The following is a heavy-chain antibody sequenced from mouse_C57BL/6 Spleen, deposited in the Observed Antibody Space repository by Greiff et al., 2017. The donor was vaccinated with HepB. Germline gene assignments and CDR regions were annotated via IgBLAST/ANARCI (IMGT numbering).Heavy chain of an antibody. CDR2: IWWDDDK. V-gene: IGHV8-8*01. J-gene: IGHJ2*01. CDR1: GFSLSTFGMG. CDR3: ARMGDYDESYYFDY. Sequence: VMLVESGPGILQPSQTLSLTCSFSGFSLSTFGMGVGWIRQPSGKGLEWLAHIWWDDDKYYNPALKSRLTISKDTSKNQVFLKIANVDTADTATYYCARMGDYDESYYFDYWGQGTTLTVSS. D-gene: IGHD2-4*01.